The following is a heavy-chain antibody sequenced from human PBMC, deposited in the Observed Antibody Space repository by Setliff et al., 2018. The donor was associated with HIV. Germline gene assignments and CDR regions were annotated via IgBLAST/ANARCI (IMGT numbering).Heavy chain of an antibody. CDR2: ISTHNDDT. V-gene: IGHV1-18*01. Sequence: GASVKVSCKASGYTFTSYGISWVRQAPGQGLEWMGWISTHNDDTDYAQKFQGRVTMTRDTSTSTVYMELRSLRSDDTAVYYCARDRQDYSAGSYIYYFDYWGQGTLVTVSS. J-gene: IGHJ4*02. CDR1: GYTFTSYG. D-gene: IGHD3-10*01. CDR3: ARDRQDYSAGSYIYYFDY.